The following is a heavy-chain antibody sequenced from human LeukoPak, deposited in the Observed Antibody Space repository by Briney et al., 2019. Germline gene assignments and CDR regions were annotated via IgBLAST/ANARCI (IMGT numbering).Heavy chain of an antibody. CDR2: ISSSSTTI. J-gene: IGHJ4*02. Sequence: GGSLRLSCAASGFTFSDYYMSWIRQAPGKGLEWVSYISSSSTTIYYADSVKGRFTISRDDSKNTLYLQMRNLRADDSAVYYCAKDGAWLRFDDWGQGILVTVSS. V-gene: IGHV3-11*01. CDR1: GFTFSDYY. D-gene: IGHD5-12*01. CDR3: AKDGAWLRFDD.